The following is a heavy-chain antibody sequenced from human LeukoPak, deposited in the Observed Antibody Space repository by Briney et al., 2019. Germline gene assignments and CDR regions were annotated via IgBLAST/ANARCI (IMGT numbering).Heavy chain of an antibody. J-gene: IGHJ4*02. CDR2: IHTDGRT. V-gene: IGHV3-66*01. CDR3: ARGGAARPDF. D-gene: IGHD6-6*01. Sequence: PGGSLRLSCAASGFTVSSDYMNWVRQAPGKGLEWVSVIHTDGRTYYADSVKDRFTISRDNSKNTLYLQMNSLRVEDTAVYYCARGGAARPDFWGQGTLVTVSS. CDR1: GFTVSSDY.